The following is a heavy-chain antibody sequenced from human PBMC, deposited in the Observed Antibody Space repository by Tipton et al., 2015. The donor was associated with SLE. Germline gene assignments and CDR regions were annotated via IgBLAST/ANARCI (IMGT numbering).Heavy chain of an antibody. Sequence: LRLSCTVSGGSINNYYWSWIRQPPGKGLEWIGYIYYSGSTNYNPSLKSRVTISVDTSKNQFSLKLSSVTAADTAVYYCAREKGDASPNLVAFDIWGQGTMVSVSS. D-gene: IGHD3-16*01. J-gene: IGHJ3*02. CDR3: AREKGDASPNLVAFDI. CDR2: IYYSGST. CDR1: GGSINNYY. V-gene: IGHV4-59*01.